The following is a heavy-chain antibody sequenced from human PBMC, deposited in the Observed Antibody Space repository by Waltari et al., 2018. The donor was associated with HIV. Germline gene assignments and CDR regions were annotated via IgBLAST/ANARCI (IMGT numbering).Heavy chain of an antibody. V-gene: IGHV3-30-3*01. D-gene: IGHD3-10*01. CDR2: ISYDGSNK. CDR3: ARDLWFGESWYFDL. CDR1: GCTSSSYA. J-gene: IGHJ2*01. Sequence: QVQLVESGRGVGQPGRSLRLSCAASGCTSSSYALPWVRYGPGKGLAWVAVISYDGSNKYYADSVKGRFTISRDNSKNTLYLQMNSLRAEDTAVYYCARDLWFGESWYFDLWGRGTLVTVSS.